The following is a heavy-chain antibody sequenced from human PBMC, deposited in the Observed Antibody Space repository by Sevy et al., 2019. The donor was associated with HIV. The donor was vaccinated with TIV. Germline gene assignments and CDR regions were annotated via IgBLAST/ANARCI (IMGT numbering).Heavy chain of an antibody. V-gene: IGHV3-23*01. CDR3: AKTMRDTLSGTCFDY. CDR1: GFTFNSYA. CDR2: ISGNGAST. Sequence: GGSLRLSCTASGFTFNSYAMSWVRQAPGKGLEWVSTISGNGASTYYAASVKGRFTISRDGSKNTLFLQMSTLRVEDTAIYYCAKTMRDTLSGTCFDYWGQGALVIVSS. J-gene: IGHJ4*02. D-gene: IGHD1-7*01.